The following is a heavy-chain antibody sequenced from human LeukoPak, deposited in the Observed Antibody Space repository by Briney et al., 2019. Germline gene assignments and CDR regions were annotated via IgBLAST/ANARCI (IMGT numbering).Heavy chain of an antibody. D-gene: IGHD3-22*01. CDR2: INPSGGST. CDR1: GYTFTSYY. V-gene: IGHV1-46*01. CDR3: ARTYYDTSGYVDY. Sequence: ASVKVSCKASGYTFTSYYMHWVRQAPGQGLEWMGIINPSGGSTSYAQKFQGRVTMTTDTSTSTAYMELRSLRSDDTAVYYCARTYYDTSGYVDYWGQGTLITVSS. J-gene: IGHJ4*02.